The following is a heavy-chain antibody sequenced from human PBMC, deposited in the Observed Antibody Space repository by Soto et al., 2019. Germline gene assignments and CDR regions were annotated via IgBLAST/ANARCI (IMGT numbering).Heavy chain of an antibody. Sequence: EVQLVESGGALVQPGRSLRLSCAASGFTFDDYAMHWVRQVPGKGLQWVSGLSWNGVTIGYAASVKGRFTISRDNAKKSLYLQINGLRPDDTALYYCAAARAYDSGDDSGVHYGMDVWGLGTTVAVSS. J-gene: IGHJ6*02. CDR1: GFTFDDYA. V-gene: IGHV3-9*01. D-gene: IGHD2-21*01. CDR2: LSWNGVTI. CDR3: AAARAYDSGDDSGVHYGMDV.